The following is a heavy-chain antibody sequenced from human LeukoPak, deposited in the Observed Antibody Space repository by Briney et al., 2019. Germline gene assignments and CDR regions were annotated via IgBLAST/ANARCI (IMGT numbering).Heavy chain of an antibody. CDR3: ARDPYNGNYGDSYYYYMDV. J-gene: IGHJ6*03. V-gene: IGHV3-21*01. CDR1: GFTFSTYN. Sequence: PGGSLRLSCAASGFTFSTYNMNWVRQAPGKGLEWVSSITSSSSYTFYADSVKGRFTISRDNAKSSLYLQMNSLRAEDTAIYYCARDPYNGNYGDSYYYYMDVWGKGTTVTIS. CDR2: ITSSSSYT. D-gene: IGHD1-26*01.